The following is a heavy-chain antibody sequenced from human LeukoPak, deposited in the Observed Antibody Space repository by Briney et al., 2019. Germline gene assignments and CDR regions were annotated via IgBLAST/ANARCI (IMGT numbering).Heavy chain of an antibody. D-gene: IGHD4-23*01. Sequence: ASVKVSCKASGYTFTSYGISWVRQAPGRGLEWMGWISAYNGKTNYAQKLQGRVTMTTDTSTSTAYMELRSLRSDDTAVYYCARAPRLTTVVTPPLYWGQGTLVTVSS. J-gene: IGHJ4*02. CDR3: ARAPRLTTVVTPPLY. CDR1: GYTFTSYG. V-gene: IGHV1-18*01. CDR2: ISAYNGKT.